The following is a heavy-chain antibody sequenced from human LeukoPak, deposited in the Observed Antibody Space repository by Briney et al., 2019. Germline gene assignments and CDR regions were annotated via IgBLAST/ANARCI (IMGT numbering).Heavy chain of an antibody. CDR1: GFTFSNNW. D-gene: IGHD2-21*02. CDR3: AKWGPHCVGDYCPALDS. Sequence: GGSLRLSCVVSGFTFSNNWMSWVRQAPGKGLEWVANINQDGSKKVYADSMKGRFTISRDNAKESLYLQLNSLRADDTAVYYCAKWGPHCVGDYCPALDSWGQGTLVTVSS. J-gene: IGHJ4*02. CDR2: INQDGSKK. V-gene: IGHV3-7*01.